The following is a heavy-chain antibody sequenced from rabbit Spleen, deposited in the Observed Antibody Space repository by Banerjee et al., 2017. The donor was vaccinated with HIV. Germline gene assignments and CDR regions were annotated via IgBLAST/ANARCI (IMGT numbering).Heavy chain of an antibody. J-gene: IGHJ4*01. D-gene: IGHD1-1*01. CDR1: GFSFSSRYC. Sequence: QEQLVESGGGLVQPEGSLTLTCTASGFSFSSRYCVCWVRQAPGKGLEWIACIYAGSSDSTYYASWAKGRFTVSKASSTTVTLQMTSLTAADTATYVCARDLVAVIGWNFNLWGPGTLVTVS. CDR3: ARDLVAVIGWNFNL. CDR2: IYAGSSDST. V-gene: IGHV1S45*01.